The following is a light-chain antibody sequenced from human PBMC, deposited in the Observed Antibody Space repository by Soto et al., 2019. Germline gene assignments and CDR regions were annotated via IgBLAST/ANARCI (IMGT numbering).Light chain of an antibody. CDR2: GAS. J-gene: IGKJ3*01. V-gene: IGKV3-20*01. CDR1: QSVSNSY. CDR3: HPYACRIT. Sequence: EIVLTQSPGTLSLSPGERATLSCRASQSVSNSYLAWYQQKRGQAPRLLVYGASSRATGIPDRFSGSVSGTAFTLTISRLEPEGFAVYYCHPYACRITFGPGTRVDI.